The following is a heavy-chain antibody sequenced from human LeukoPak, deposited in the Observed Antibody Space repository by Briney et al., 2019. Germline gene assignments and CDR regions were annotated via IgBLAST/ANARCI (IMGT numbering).Heavy chain of an antibody. J-gene: IGHJ6*04. CDR3: AELGITMIGGV. V-gene: IGHV3-48*03. CDR2: ISSSGSTI. D-gene: IGHD3-10*02. CDR1: GFTFSSYE. Sequence: GGSLRLSCAASGFTFSSYEMNWVRQAPGKGLKWVSYISSSGSTIYYADSVKGRFTISRDNAKNSLYLLMNSLRAEDTAVYYCAELGITMIGGVWGKGTTVTISS.